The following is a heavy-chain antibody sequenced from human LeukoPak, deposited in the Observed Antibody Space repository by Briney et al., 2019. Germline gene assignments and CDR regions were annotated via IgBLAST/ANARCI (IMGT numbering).Heavy chain of an antibody. D-gene: IGHD6-13*01. V-gene: IGHV4-39*07. Sequence: SETLSLTCTVSGGSISTSSYYWGWIRQPPGKGLEWIGEINHSGSTNYNPSLKSRVTISVDTSKNQFSLKLSSVTAADTAVYYCARGSSPSIAAASYAFDIWGQGTMVTVSS. CDR2: INHSGST. J-gene: IGHJ3*02. CDR1: GGSISTSSYY. CDR3: ARGSSPSIAAASYAFDI.